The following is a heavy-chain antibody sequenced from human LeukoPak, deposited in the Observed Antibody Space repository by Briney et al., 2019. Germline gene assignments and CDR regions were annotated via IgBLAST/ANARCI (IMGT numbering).Heavy chain of an antibody. D-gene: IGHD3-10*01. CDR1: GGSFSGYY. Sequence: SETLSLTCAVYGGSFSGYYWSWIRQPPGKGLEWIGEINHSGSTNYNPSLKSRVTVSLDTSKNQFSLKLSSVTAADTAVYYCARVDGRYYYGSGSYSLALDAFDIWGQGALVTVSS. J-gene: IGHJ3*02. V-gene: IGHV4-34*01. CDR2: INHSGST. CDR3: ARVDGRYYYGSGSYSLALDAFDI.